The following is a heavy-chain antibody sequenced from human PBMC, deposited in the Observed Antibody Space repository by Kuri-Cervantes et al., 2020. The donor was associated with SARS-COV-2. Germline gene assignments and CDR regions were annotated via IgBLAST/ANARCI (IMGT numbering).Heavy chain of an antibody. Sequence: ESLKISCAASGFTFSDYYMNWIRQPPGKGLEWIGEINHSGSTNYNPSLKSRVTISVDTSKNQFSLKLSSVTAADTAVYYCARGVGAAVAGTLITIYYYYGMDVWGQGTTVTVSS. J-gene: IGHJ6*02. CDR3: ARGVGAAVAGTLITIYYYYGMDV. CDR2: INHSGST. D-gene: IGHD6-19*01. V-gene: IGHV4-34*01. CDR1: GFTFSDYY.